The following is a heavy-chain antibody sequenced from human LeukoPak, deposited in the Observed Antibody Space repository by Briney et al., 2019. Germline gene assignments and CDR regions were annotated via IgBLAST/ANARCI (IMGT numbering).Heavy chain of an antibody. V-gene: IGHV4-59*08. CDR1: GGSISPYS. CDR2: IYYSGST. CDR3: ARGVSGYTVSFDY. J-gene: IGHJ4*02. Sequence: SETLSLTCTVSGGSISPYSWTWIRQPPGKGLEWISYIYYSGSTNYNPSLKSRVTISVDTSKNQFSLKLTSVTAADTAVYYCARGVSGYTVSFDYWGQGTLVTVSS. D-gene: IGHD3-22*01.